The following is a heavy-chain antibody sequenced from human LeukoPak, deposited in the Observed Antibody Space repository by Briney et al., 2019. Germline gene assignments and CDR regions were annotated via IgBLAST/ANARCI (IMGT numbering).Heavy chain of an antibody. D-gene: IGHD2-2*01. V-gene: IGHV1-2*02. CDR2: INPNRGGT. J-gene: IGHJ4*02. Sequence: ASVKVSCKASGYTFTDYYMHWVRQAPGQGLVWMGWINPNRGGTNYAQKFQGRVTMTRDTSISTAYMELSSLRSDDTAVYYCARIYCSSTNCYFFDYWGQGTLVTVSS. CDR1: GYTFTDYY. CDR3: ARIYCSSTNCYFFDY.